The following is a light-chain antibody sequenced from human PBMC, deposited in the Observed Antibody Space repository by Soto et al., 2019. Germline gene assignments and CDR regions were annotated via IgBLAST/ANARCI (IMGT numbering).Light chain of an antibody. CDR3: QQYDTSPTGT. CDR2: GAS. Sequence: EIVLTQSPGTLSLSPGETVTLSCRASQSVSSNFLAWYQHKPGQAPRLLIYGASSRATGIPDRFSGSGSGTDFTLTISGLEPEDFAVYFCQQYDTSPTGTFGQGTKLEIE. V-gene: IGKV3-20*01. CDR1: QSVSSNF. J-gene: IGKJ2*01.